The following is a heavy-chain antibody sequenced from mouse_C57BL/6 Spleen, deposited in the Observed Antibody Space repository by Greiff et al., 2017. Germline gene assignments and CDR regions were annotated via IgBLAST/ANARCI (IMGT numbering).Heavy chain of an antibody. V-gene: IGHV1-82*01. Sequence: QVQLKESGPELVKPGASVKISCKASGYAFSSSWMNWVKQRPGKGLEWIGRIYPGDGDTNYNGKFKGKATLTADKSSSTSYMQLCSLTSEVSAVYFCARGAYDYGYWYFDVWGTGTTVTVSS. CDR3: ARGAYDYGYWYFDV. CDR2: IYPGDGDT. CDR1: GYAFSSSW. J-gene: IGHJ1*03. D-gene: IGHD2-4*01.